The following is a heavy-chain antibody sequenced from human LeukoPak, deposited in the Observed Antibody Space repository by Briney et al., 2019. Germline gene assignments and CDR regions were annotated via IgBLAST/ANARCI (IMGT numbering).Heavy chain of an antibody. CDR2: ISSSSSTI. V-gene: IGHV3-48*04. CDR1: GFTFSSSS. Sequence: GGSLRLSCAASGFTFSSSSMNWVRQAPGKGLEWVSYISSSSSTIYYTDSGKGRFTISRDNAKNSLYLQMNSLRAEDTAVYYCVRDRFCSTASCYKDYWGQGTLVTISS. CDR3: VRDRFCSTASCYKDY. J-gene: IGHJ4*02. D-gene: IGHD2-2*02.